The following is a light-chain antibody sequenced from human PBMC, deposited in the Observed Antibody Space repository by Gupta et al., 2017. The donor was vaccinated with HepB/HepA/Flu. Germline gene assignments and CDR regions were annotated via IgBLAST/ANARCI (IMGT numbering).Light chain of an antibody. V-gene: IGKV1-39*01. J-gene: IGKJ4*02. Sequence: DIKLTQSPSSLSASVGDRVTTTCRASQSISSYLNWYQQKPGKAPNLLIYAAFTLHSGVPSRFSGSGSGTDFTLTISSLQPEDFATYYCQQSYSSPRTFGRGTKVEIK. CDR2: AAF. CDR3: QQSYSSPRT. CDR1: QSISSY.